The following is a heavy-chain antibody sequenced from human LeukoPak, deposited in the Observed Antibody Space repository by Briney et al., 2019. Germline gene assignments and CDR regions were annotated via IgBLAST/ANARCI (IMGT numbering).Heavy chain of an antibody. D-gene: IGHD3-22*01. J-gene: IGHJ3*02. CDR2: INPNSGGT. V-gene: IGHV1-2*02. Sequence: ASVKVSCKASGYTFTGYYMHWVRQAPGQGLEWMGWINPNSGGTNYAQKFQGRVTMTRDTSISTAYMELSRLRSDDTAVYYCARVPPYYYDSSGYYYDALDIWGQGTMVTVSS. CDR3: ARVPPYYYDSSGYYYDALDI. CDR1: GYTFTGYY.